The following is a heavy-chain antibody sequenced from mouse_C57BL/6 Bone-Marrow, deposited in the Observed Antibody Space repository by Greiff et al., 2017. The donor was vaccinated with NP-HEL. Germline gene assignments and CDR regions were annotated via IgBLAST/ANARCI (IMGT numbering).Heavy chain of an antibody. Sequence: QVHVKQPGAELVKPGASVKISCKASGYAFSSYWMNWVKQRPGKGLEWIGQIYPGDGDTNYNGKFKGKATLTADKSSSTAYMQLSSLTSEDSAVYFCARNYGSSYSYFDYWGQGTTLTVSS. CDR3: ARNYGSSYSYFDY. CDR1: GYAFSSYW. V-gene: IGHV1-80*01. J-gene: IGHJ2*01. D-gene: IGHD1-1*01. CDR2: IYPGDGDT.